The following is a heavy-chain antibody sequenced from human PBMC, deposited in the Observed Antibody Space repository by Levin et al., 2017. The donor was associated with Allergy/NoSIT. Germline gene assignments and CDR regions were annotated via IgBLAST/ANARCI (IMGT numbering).Heavy chain of an antibody. J-gene: IGHJ4*02. CDR3: ARARGYSGYTGGLEFDY. D-gene: IGHD5-12*01. CDR2: INHSGST. V-gene: IGHV4-34*01. CDR1: GGSFSGYY. Sequence: SQTLSLTCAVYGGSFSGYYWSWIRQPPGKGLEWIGEINHSGSTNYNPSLKSRVTISVDTSKNQFSLKLSSVTAADTAVYYCARARGYSGYTGGLEFDYWGQGTLVTVSS.